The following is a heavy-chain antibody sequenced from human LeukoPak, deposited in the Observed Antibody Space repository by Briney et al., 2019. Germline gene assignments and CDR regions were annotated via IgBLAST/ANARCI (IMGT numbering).Heavy chain of an antibody. CDR1: GFTFSSYG. CDR2: IWYDGSNK. Sequence: GGSLRLSCAASGFTFSSYGMHWVRQAPGKGLEWVAVIWYDGSNKYYADSVKGRFTISRDNSKNTLYLQMNSLRAEDTAVYFCAKDDGGSVTTTDFEYWGRGTLITVSS. CDR3: AKDDGGSVTTTDFEY. V-gene: IGHV3-33*03. D-gene: IGHD4-17*01. J-gene: IGHJ4*02.